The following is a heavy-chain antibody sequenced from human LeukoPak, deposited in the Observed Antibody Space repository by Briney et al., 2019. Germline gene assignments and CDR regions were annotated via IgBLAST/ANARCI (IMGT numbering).Heavy chain of an antibody. CDR2: INAGNGNT. CDR3: ARSIVGAIYYFDY. V-gene: IGHV1-3*01. Sequence: ASVKVSCKASGYTFTNYAVHWVRQAPGQRLEWMGWINAGNGNTKYSQKFQGRVTITRDTSASTAYMQLSSLRSEDTAVYYCARSIVGAIYYFDYWGQGTLVTVSS. D-gene: IGHD1-26*01. CDR1: GYTFTNYA. J-gene: IGHJ4*02.